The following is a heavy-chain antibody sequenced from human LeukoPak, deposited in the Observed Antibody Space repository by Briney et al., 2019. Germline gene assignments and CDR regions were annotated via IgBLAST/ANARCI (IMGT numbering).Heavy chain of an antibody. D-gene: IGHD6-19*01. Sequence: SETLSLTCTVSGGSISTINFFWVWIRQPPGKGLEWIGNISSSGYTYYNSSLKSRVSLSGDTSRNQFSLNLSSVTAADTAVNYCARIVYSSGCIDYWGQGTLVTVSS. J-gene: IGHJ4*02. V-gene: IGHV4-39*01. CDR2: ISSSGYT. CDR3: ARIVYSSGCIDY. CDR1: GGSISTINFF.